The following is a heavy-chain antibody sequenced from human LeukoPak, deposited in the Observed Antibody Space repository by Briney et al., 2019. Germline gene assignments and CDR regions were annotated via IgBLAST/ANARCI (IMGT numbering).Heavy chain of an antibody. CDR1: GYTFTGYY. Sequence: ASVKVSCKASGYTFTGYYMHWVRQAPGQGLEWMGWINPNSGGTNYAQKLQGRVTMTADTSTSTAYLELRSLRSDDTAVYYCARDLRPIAAALTFDYWGQGTLVTVSS. J-gene: IGHJ4*02. V-gene: IGHV1-2*02. CDR2: INPNSGGT. D-gene: IGHD6-13*01. CDR3: ARDLRPIAAALTFDY.